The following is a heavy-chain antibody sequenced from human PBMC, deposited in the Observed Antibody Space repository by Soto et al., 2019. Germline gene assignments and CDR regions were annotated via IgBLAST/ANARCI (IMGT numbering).Heavy chain of an antibody. CDR1: GITLSGYA. CDR2: ISGSDSST. CDR3: AKFDAYFYYGMDV. V-gene: IGHV3-23*01. Sequence: PGGYLRLSCVASGITLSGYAMGWVRQAPGRGLEWVSFISGSDSSTSYADSVKGRSTISRDNSENTVFPQMNSLRAEDTALYYCAKFDAYFYYGMDVWGQGTPVTVSS. J-gene: IGHJ6*02.